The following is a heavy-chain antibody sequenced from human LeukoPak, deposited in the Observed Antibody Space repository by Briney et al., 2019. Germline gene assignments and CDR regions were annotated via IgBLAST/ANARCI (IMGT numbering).Heavy chain of an antibody. CDR2: ISSSNNYI. CDR1: GFIFSSYT. Sequence: GGSLRLSCAASGFIFSSYTMNWVRQAPGKGLEWVSYISSSNNYIYYADSVKGRFTISRDNAKNSLYLHMNSLRAEDTAVYYCAGGGATFDYWGQGTLVTVSS. CDR3: AGGGATFDY. D-gene: IGHD1-26*01. J-gene: IGHJ4*02. V-gene: IGHV3-21*01.